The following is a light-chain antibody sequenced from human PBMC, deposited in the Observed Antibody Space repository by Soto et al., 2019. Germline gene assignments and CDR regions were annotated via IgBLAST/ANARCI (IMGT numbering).Light chain of an antibody. CDR3: TSYSSSSPVL. J-gene: IGLJ2*01. CDR1: SSDVGAYNY. Sequence: QSALTQPASVSGSPGQSITISCTGTSSDVGAYNYVSWYQQHPDKAPKLLIFEVTNRPSGVSGRFSGSKSGITASLSISGLQPEDGADYYCTSYSSSSPVLFGGGTKLTVL. V-gene: IGLV2-14*01. CDR2: EVT.